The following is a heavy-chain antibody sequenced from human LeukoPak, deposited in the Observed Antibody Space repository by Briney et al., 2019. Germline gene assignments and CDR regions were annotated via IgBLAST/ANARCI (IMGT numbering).Heavy chain of an antibody. D-gene: IGHD3-3*01. CDR3: ARDDSGVVIHY. V-gene: IGHV1-2*02. CDR2: INPDTGGT. J-gene: IGHJ4*02. Sequence: ASVKVSCKTSGDTFTSYFMHCVRQAPGQGLEWMGWINPDTGGTNYAQKFQDRVTMTRDTSISTAYMELSRLTSDDTAVYYCARDDSGVVIHYWGQGTLVTVSS. CDR1: GDTFTSYF.